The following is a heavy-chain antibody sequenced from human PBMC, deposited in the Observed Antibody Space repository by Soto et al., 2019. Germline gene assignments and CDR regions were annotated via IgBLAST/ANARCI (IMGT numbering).Heavy chain of an antibody. CDR3: ARGPTVTTLYYMDV. J-gene: IGHJ6*03. V-gene: IGHV3-33*01. Sequence: PGGSLRLSCAASGFTFSSYGMHWVRQVPGKGLEWVAVIWYDGSNKYYADSVKGRFTISRDNSKNTLYLQMNSLRAEDTAVYYCARGPTVTTLYYMDVWGKGTTVTVSS. CDR1: GFTFSSYG. D-gene: IGHD4-17*01. CDR2: IWYDGSNK.